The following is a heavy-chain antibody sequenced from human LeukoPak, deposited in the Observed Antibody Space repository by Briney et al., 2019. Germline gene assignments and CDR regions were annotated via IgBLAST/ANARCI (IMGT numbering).Heavy chain of an antibody. CDR2: TYYRSKWYY. J-gene: IGHJ4*02. Sequence: SQTLSLTCVISGDSVSGSNGAWNWIRQSPSRWLEWLRMTYYRSKWYYAYAVSVKRRITINPDTSKNQFSLQLNSVTPEDTAVYYCAREPYYYDHTGFHPRYLDSWGQGALVSVSS. D-gene: IGHD3-22*01. V-gene: IGHV6-1*01. CDR1: GDSVSGSNGA. CDR3: AREPYYYDHTGFHPRYLDS.